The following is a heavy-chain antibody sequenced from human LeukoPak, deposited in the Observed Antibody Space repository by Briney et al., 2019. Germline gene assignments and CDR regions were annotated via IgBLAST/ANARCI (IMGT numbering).Heavy chain of an antibody. CDR2: IGTAGDT. CDR3: TRGYISGWNWFDP. Sequence: GGSLRLSCAASGFTFSNYAMHWVRQVTGKGLEWVSAIGTAGDTYYIGSVKGRFTISRENAKNSLYLQMNSLRAGDTAVYYCTRGYISGWNWFDPWGQGTLVTVSS. D-gene: IGHD6-19*01. CDR1: GFTFSNYA. J-gene: IGHJ5*02. V-gene: IGHV3-13*01.